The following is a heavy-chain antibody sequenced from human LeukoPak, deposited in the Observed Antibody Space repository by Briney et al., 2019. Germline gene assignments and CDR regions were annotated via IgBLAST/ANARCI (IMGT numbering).Heavy chain of an antibody. J-gene: IGHJ3*02. Sequence: SETLSLTCTVSGGSISSSTYYWGWIRQPPGKGVEWIGSIYISGNTHYNPSLESRVTISVDTSKNQFSLKLSSVTAADTAVYYCARHRTTVTAVDGFDIWGQGTMVTVSS. CDR3: ARHRTTVTAVDGFDI. CDR2: IYISGNT. D-gene: IGHD4-17*01. CDR1: GGSISSSTYY. V-gene: IGHV4-39*01.